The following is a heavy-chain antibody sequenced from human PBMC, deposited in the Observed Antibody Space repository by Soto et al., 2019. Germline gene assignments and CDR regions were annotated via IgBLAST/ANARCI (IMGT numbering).Heavy chain of an antibody. CDR3: ARTQHYYDSSGYYLFDY. Sequence: SGPTLVNPTQTLTLTCTFSGFSLSTSGVCVSWIRQPPVKALEWLALIDWDDDKYYSTSLKTRLTISKDTSKNQVVLTMTNMDPVDTATYYCARTQHYYDSSGYYLFDYWGQGTLVTVSS. CDR2: IDWDDDK. V-gene: IGHV2-70*01. D-gene: IGHD3-22*01. J-gene: IGHJ4*02. CDR1: GFSLSTSGVC.